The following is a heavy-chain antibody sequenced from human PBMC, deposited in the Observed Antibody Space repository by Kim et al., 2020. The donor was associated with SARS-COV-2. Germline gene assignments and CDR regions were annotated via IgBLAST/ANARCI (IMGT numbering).Heavy chain of an antibody. V-gene: IGHV1-69*01. J-gene: IGHJ4*02. Sequence: NDAQKVQSRVTITADQSTSTAYMELSSLRSEDTAVYYCARGAGWLLSFDYWGQGTLVTVSS. CDR3: ARGAGWLLSFDY. D-gene: IGHD5-12*01.